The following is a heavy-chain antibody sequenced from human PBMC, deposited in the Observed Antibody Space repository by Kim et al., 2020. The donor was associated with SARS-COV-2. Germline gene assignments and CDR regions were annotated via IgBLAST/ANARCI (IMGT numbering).Heavy chain of an antibody. J-gene: IGHJ6*02. CDR2: ITSRTTYI. CDR3: AREGLATSGTGYYYYGLDV. V-gene: IGHV3-21*01. Sequence: GGSLRLSCTASGFPFNSYTMTWVRQAPGKGLEWISSITSRTTYIYYGDSVKGRFTISRDNAKKPLYLQMNSLRAEDTAVYYCAREGLATSGTGYYYYGLDVWGQGTTVTVSS. D-gene: IGHD6-13*01. CDR1: GFPFNSYT.